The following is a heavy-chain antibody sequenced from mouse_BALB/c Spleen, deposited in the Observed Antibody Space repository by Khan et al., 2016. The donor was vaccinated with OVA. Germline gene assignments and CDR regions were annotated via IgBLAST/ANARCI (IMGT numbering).Heavy chain of an antibody. Sequence: VQLQQSGPELMKPGASVTISCKASAYPFPSYYIHWVKQSHGKTLEWIGCIDPFNGGTTYNQKFKGKATLTVDKSSSTAYMHVSTLTSEDSAVYYCALRTLDYLGQGTSVTVSS. J-gene: IGHJ4*01. V-gene: IGHV1-31*01. CDR1: AYPFPSYY. CDR2: IDPFNGGT. D-gene: IGHD1-1*01. CDR3: ALRTLDY.